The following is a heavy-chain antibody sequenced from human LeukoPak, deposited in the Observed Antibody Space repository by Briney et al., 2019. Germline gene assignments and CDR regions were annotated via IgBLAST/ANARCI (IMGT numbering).Heavy chain of an antibody. Sequence: PGGSLRLSCAASGFTFSSYGMHWVRQAPGKGLEWVAVIWYGGRNKFYADSVKGRFTISRDNSKNTLYLQMNSLRAEDTAVYYCAKDFVPTTYYYDSSGSPDDAFDIWGQGTMVTVSS. D-gene: IGHD3-22*01. CDR1: GFTFSSYG. CDR2: IWYGGRNK. CDR3: AKDFVPTTYYYDSSGSPDDAFDI. J-gene: IGHJ3*02. V-gene: IGHV3-33*06.